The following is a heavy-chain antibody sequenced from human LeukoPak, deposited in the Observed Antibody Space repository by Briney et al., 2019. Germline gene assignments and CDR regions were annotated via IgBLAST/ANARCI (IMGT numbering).Heavy chain of an antibody. CDR1: GFTFSSYA. CDR2: ISGRGGST. V-gene: IGHV3-23*01. Sequence: PGGSLRLSCAVSGFTFSSYAMSWVRQAPGKGLERVSAISGRGGSTYYADSVKGRFTISRDNSKNTLYLQMNSLRAEDTAVYYCAKDGARILNWFDPWGQGTLVTVSS. J-gene: IGHJ5*02. D-gene: IGHD2/OR15-2a*01. CDR3: AKDGARILNWFDP.